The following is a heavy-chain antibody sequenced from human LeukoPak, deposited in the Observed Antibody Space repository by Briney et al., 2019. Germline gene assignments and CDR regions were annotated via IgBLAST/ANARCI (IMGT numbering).Heavy chain of an antibody. J-gene: IGHJ4*02. D-gene: IGHD6-19*01. CDR1: GYTFTSYG. CDR2: ISAYNGNT. V-gene: IGHV1-18*01. Sequence: ASVKVSCKASGYTFTSYGISWVRPAPGQGLEWMGWISAYNGNTNYAQKLQGRVTMTTDTSTSTAYMELRSLRSDDTAVYYCARGHSSGWYLLEPFDYWGQGTLVTVSS. CDR3: ARGHSSGWYLLEPFDY.